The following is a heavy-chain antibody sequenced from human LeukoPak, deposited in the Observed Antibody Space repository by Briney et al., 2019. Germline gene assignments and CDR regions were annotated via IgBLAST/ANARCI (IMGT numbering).Heavy chain of an antibody. J-gene: IGHJ4*02. CDR1: GYTFTSYD. Sequence: ASVKVSCKASGYTFTSYDINWVRQATGQGLEWMGWMNPNSGNTGYAQKFQGRVTITRNTSISTAYMELSSLRSDDTAVYYCARPYCSGGFCHDYFDYWGQGTLVTVSS. CDR2: MNPNSGNT. V-gene: IGHV1-8*03. D-gene: IGHD2-15*01. CDR3: ARPYCSGGFCHDYFDY.